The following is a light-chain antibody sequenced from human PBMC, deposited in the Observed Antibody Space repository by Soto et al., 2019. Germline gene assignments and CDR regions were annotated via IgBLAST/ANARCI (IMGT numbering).Light chain of an antibody. CDR2: AAS. V-gene: IGKV1-9*01. J-gene: IGKJ4*01. Sequence: IQLTQSPSSLSASVGDRVTITCRAGQGISSYLAWYQQKPGKAPKILIYAASTLQSGVPSRSSGSGSGTDFTLTISSLQPVDFATYYCQQLNSYPLTFGGGTKVVIK. CDR1: QGISSY. CDR3: QQLNSYPLT.